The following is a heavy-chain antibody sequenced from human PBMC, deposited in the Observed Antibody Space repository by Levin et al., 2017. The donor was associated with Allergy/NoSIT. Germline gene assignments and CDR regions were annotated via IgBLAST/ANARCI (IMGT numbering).Heavy chain of an antibody. CDR2: INPNSGGT. J-gene: IGHJ6*03. Sequence: WASVKVSCKASGYTFTGYYMHWVRQAPGQGLEWMGWINPNSGGTNYAQKFQGRVTMTRDTSISTAYMELSRLRSDDTAVYYCARGDYYGSGSSNYYYYYMDVWGKGTTVTVSS. D-gene: IGHD3-10*01. CDR3: ARGDYYGSGSSNYYYYYMDV. CDR1: GYTFTGYY. V-gene: IGHV1-2*02.